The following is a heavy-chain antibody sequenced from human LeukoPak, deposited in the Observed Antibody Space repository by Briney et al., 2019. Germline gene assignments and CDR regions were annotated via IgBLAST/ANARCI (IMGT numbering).Heavy chain of an antibody. CDR2: ISYDGSNK. V-gene: IGHV3-30*04. Sequence: GRSLRLSCAASGFTFSSYAMHWVRQAPGKGLEWVAVISYDGSNKYYADSVRGRFTISRDNSKNTLYLQMNSLRAEDTAVYYCARVVATTYFDYWGQGTLATVSS. D-gene: IGHD5-12*01. CDR3: ARVVATTYFDY. J-gene: IGHJ4*02. CDR1: GFTFSSYA.